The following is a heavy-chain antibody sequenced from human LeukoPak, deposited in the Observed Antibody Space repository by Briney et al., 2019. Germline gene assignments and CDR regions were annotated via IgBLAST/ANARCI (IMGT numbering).Heavy chain of an antibody. CDR2: ISGSGGST. V-gene: IGHV3-23*01. D-gene: IGHD3-16*01. CDR3: AKVGGTPYYDYVWGSYRDAFDI. J-gene: IGHJ3*02. CDR1: GFTFSSYA. Sequence: PGGSLRLSCAASGFTFSSYAMSWVRQAPGKGLEWVSAISGSGGSTYYAGSVMGRFTISRDNSKNTLYLQMNSLRAEDTAVYYCAKVGGTPYYDYVWGSYRDAFDIWGQGTMVTVSS.